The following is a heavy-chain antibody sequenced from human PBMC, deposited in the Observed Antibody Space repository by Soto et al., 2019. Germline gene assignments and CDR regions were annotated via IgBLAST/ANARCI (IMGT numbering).Heavy chain of an antibody. J-gene: IGHJ4*02. CDR3: ARGSRGYSGYEEDDFAH. CDR1: GFTFSSYD. CDR2: IGTAGDT. Sequence: GGSLRLSCASSGFTFSSYDMHWVRQATGKGLEWVSAIGTAGDTYYPGSVKGRFTISRENAKNSLYLQMNSLRAEDTAVYYCARGSRGYSGYEEDDFAHWGQGTLVTVSS. D-gene: IGHD5-12*01. V-gene: IGHV3-13*01.